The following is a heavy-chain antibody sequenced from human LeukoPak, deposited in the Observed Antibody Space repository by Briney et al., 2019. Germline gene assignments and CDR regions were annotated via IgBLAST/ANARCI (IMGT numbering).Heavy chain of an antibody. CDR1: GGSISSYY. CDR3: AGFGVVNPFDY. J-gene: IGHJ4*02. Sequence: PSETLSLTCTVSGGSISSYYWSWIRQPPGKGLEWIGYIYYSGSTNYNPSLKSRVTISVDTSKNQSSLKLSSVTAADTAVYYCAGFGVVNPFDYWGQGTLVTVSS. CDR2: IYYSGST. V-gene: IGHV4-59*01. D-gene: IGHD3-3*01.